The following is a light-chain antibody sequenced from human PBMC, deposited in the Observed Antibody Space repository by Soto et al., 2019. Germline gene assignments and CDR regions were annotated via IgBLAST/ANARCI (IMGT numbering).Light chain of an antibody. CDR1: QSISSY. CDR2: KAS. Sequence: DIQRTQSPSSLSASVRDRATITRRASQSISSYLNWYQQKPGKAPKLLIYKASTLKSGVPSRFSGSGSGTEVTLTISSLQPDEFATYSCQHYNSYSEAFGQGTKVDI. V-gene: IGKV1-5*03. J-gene: IGKJ1*01. CDR3: QHYNSYSEA.